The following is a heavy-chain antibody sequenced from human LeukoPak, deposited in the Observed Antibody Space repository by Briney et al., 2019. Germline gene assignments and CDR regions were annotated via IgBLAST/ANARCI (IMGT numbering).Heavy chain of an antibody. J-gene: IGHJ4*02. Sequence: SETLSLTCAVYGGSFSGYYWSWTRQPPGKGLEWIGEINHSGSTNYNPSLKSRVTISVDTSKNQSSLKLSSVTAADTAVYYCASVDTAMVYFDYWGQGTLVTVSS. V-gene: IGHV4-34*01. CDR2: INHSGST. CDR1: GGSFSGYY. D-gene: IGHD5-18*01. CDR3: ASVDTAMVYFDY.